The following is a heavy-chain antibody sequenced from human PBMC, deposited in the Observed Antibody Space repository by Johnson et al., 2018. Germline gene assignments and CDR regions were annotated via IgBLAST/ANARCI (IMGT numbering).Heavy chain of an antibody. J-gene: IGHJ3*01. Sequence: VQLVQSGGGLVQPGGSLRLSCAASGFTFSSSSINWVRQAPGKGLEWVSYITGSSSNINYADSVKGRFTISRDNAKNSVYLQMNRLRGEDTAVYYCAGDTVYAFDRWGQGTMVTVSS. V-gene: IGHV3-48*04. CDR1: GFTFSSSS. CDR2: ITGSSSNI. CDR3: AGDTVYAFDR. D-gene: IGHD4-11*01.